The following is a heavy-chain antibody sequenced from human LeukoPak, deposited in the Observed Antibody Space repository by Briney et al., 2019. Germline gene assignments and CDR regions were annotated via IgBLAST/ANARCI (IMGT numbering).Heavy chain of an antibody. CDR3: ARDRIVVVPAALHRGGVGY. D-gene: IGHD2-2*01. V-gene: IGHV1-69*01. CDR1: GGTFSSYA. J-gene: IGHJ4*02. CDR2: IIPIFGTA. Sequence: GSSVKVSCKASGGTFSSYAISWVRQAPGQGLEWMGGIIPIFGTANYAQKFQGRVTITADESTSTAYMELSSLRSEDTAVYYCARDRIVVVPAALHRGGVGYWGQGTLVTVSS.